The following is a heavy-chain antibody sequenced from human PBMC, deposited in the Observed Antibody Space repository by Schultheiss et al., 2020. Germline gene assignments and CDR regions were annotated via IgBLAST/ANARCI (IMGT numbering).Heavy chain of an antibody. D-gene: IGHD6-6*01. J-gene: IGHJ4*02. CDR1: GFTFSSYA. CDR2: INSDGSST. CDR3: ASLEGGSSSFRGQATDY. Sequence: GGSLRLSCAASGFTFSSYAMSWVRQAPGKGLVWVSRINSDGSSTSYADSVKGRFTISRDNAKNTLYLQMNSLKTEDTAVYYCASLEGGSSSFRGQATDYWGQGTLVTVSS. V-gene: IGHV3-74*01.